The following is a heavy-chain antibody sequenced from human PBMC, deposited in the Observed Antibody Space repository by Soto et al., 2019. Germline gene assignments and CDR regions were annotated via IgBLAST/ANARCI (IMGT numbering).Heavy chain of an antibody. CDR2: INTYNGYT. CDR1: GYTLANYG. Sequence: QVQLVQSGAEVKKPGASVKLSCKASGYTLANYGISWVRQAPGQRLEWMGWINTYNGYTNSAQNVQGKVTMSTDTSTSTANMERRSLAADVTAVYYCAGDLGYCSGGSCRRKCFDPWGQGTLVTVSS. J-gene: IGHJ5*02. V-gene: IGHV1-18*01. CDR3: AGDLGYCSGGSCRRKCFDP. D-gene: IGHD2-15*01.